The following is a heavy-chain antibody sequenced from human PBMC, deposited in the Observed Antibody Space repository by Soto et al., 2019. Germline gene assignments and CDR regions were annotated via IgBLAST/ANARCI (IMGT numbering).Heavy chain of an antibody. D-gene: IGHD4-17*01. CDR3: ARDLGGDYPGYDY. CDR1: GFTFSSYS. CDR2: ISSSSSTI. J-gene: IGHJ4*02. Sequence: EVQLVESGGGLVQPGGSLRLSCAASGFTFSSYSMNWVRQAPGKGLEWVSYISSSSSTIYYADSVKGRFTISRDNAKNSLYLQMNSLRAEDTAVYYCARDLGGDYPGYDYWGQGTLVTVSS. V-gene: IGHV3-48*01.